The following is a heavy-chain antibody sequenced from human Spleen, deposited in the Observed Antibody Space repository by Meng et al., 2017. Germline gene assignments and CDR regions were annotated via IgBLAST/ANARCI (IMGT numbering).Heavy chain of an antibody. Sequence: QVQLVQSGAEWQKPGASVKVSCKAFGYTLRSYGISWVRRATGQGLEWMGRINPKSGDTHYAQKFQARVTMTGDTSISTAYMELSGLRSDDTAMYYCARDEDISAAGKLFGDYWGQGTLVTVSS. CDR2: INPKSGDT. V-gene: IGHV1-2*06. CDR1: GYTLRSYG. CDR3: ARDEDISAAGKLFGDY. D-gene: IGHD6-25*01. J-gene: IGHJ4*02.